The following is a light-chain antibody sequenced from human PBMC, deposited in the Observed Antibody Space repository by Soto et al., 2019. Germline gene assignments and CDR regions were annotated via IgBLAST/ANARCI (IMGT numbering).Light chain of an antibody. CDR1: NFNIGSNA. J-gene: IGLJ2*01. CDR2: TNN. Sequence: QSVLTQPPSASGTPGQRVTISCSGSNFNIGSNAVNWYQQLPGTAPKLLIYTNNQRPSGVPDRFSGSKSGTSASLAISGLQSEDEADYYCAAWDDSLNGPLFGGGTKLTVL. V-gene: IGLV1-44*01. CDR3: AAWDDSLNGPL.